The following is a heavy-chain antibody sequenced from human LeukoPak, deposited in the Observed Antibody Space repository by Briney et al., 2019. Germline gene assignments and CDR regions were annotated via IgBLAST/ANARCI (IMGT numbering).Heavy chain of an antibody. CDR1: GFTFSSYW. CDR2: ISWNSGSI. D-gene: IGHD3-22*01. CDR3: AKGHSSGYYYGRFDY. V-gene: IGHV3-9*01. J-gene: IGHJ4*02. Sequence: PGRSLRLSCAASGFTFSSYWMPWVRQAPGKGLEWVSGISWNSGSIGYADSVKGRFTISRDNAKNSLYLQMNSLRAEDTALYYCAKGHSSGYYYGRFDYWGQGTLVTVSS.